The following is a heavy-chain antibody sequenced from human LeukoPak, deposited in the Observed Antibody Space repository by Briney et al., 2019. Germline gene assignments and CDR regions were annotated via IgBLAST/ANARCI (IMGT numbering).Heavy chain of an antibody. V-gene: IGHV3-30*18. J-gene: IGHJ6*02. CDR3: AKDSIPAANWYYYYGMDV. CDR2: LSFDGSNE. CDR1: GFTFSSYG. Sequence: GGSLRLSCAASGFTFSSYGMHWVRQSPGRGLEWVSFLSFDGSNEFYADSLKGRFTISRDNSKNTLYLQMNSLRAEDTAVYYCAKDSIPAANWYYYYGMDVWGQGTTVTVSS. D-gene: IGHD2-2*01.